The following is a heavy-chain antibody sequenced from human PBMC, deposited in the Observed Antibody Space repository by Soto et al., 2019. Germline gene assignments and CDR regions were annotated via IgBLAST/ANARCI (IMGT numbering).Heavy chain of an antibody. J-gene: IGHJ3*02. V-gene: IGHV3-64*01. CDR1: GFTFSSYA. CDR2: ISSNGGST. CDR3: ARGYSSGPLGAFDI. D-gene: IGHD6-19*01. Sequence: EVQLVESGGGLVQPGGSLRLSCAASGFTFSSYAMHWVRQAPGKGLEYVSAISSNGGSTYYANSVKGRFTISRDNSKNTLYLQMGSLRAEDMAVYYCARGYSSGPLGAFDIWGQGTMVTVSS.